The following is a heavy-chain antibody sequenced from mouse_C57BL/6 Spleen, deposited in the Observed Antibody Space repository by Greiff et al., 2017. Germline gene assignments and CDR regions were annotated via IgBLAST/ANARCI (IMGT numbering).Heavy chain of an antibody. V-gene: IGHV14-3*01. J-gene: IGHJ2*01. Sequence: VQLQQSVAELVRPGASVKLSCTASGFTITNTYMHWVKQRPEQGLEWIGMIDPANGNTKYAPKFQGKATLTADTSSNTAYLQLSCLASEDTAIYYCARAECYNGYFDYWGQGTTLTVSS. CDR3: ARAECYNGYFDY. CDR2: IDPANGNT. D-gene: IGHD2-12*01. CDR1: GFTITNTY.